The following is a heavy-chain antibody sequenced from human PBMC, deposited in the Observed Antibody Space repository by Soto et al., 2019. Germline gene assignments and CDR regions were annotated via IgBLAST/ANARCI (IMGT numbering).Heavy chain of an antibody. CDR2: IYYSGST. Sequence: SETLSLTCTVSGGSISSYYWSWIRQPPGKGLEWIGYIYYSGSTNYNPSLKSRVTISVDTSKNQFSLKLSSVTAADTAVYYCATLTITIFGVVPSFDIWGQGTMVTVSS. J-gene: IGHJ3*02. D-gene: IGHD3-3*01. V-gene: IGHV4-59*08. CDR1: GGSISSYY. CDR3: ATLTITIFGVVPSFDI.